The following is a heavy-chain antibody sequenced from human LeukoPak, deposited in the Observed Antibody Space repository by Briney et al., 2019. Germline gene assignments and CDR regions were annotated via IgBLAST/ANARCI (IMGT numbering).Heavy chain of an antibody. CDR1: GYTFTGYY. CDR3: ARVQYGDYFLDAFDI. D-gene: IGHD4-17*01. J-gene: IGHJ3*02. V-gene: IGHV1-2*02. CDR2: INPNSGGT. Sequence: ASVNVSCKASGYTFTGYYMHWVRQAPGQGLEWMGWINPNSGGTNYAQKFQGRVTMTRDTSISTAYMELSRLRSDDTAVYYCARVQYGDYFLDAFDIWGQGTMVTVSS.